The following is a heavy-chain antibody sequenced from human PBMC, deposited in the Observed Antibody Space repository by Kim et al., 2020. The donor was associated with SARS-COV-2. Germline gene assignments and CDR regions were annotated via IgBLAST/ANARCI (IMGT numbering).Heavy chain of an antibody. CDR2: IRSKRYGETT. CDR3: TSGPYYYDSAAYYHYY. V-gene: IGHV3-49*03. Sequence: GGSLRLSCTTSGLNFGDYAMSWFRQAPGKGLEWVAFIRSKRYGETTEYAASVKGRFTISRDDSKRIAYLQMNGLKTEDTAVYYCTSGPYYYDSAAYYHYYWRQGTLVTFSS. CDR1: GLNFGDYA. D-gene: IGHD3-22*01. J-gene: IGHJ4*02.